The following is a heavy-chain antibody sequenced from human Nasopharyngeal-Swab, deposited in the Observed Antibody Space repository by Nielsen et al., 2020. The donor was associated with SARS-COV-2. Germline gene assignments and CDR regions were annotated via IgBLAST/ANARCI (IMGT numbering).Heavy chain of an antibody. CDR3: AREVVGSCLYYFDY. D-gene: IGHD2-15*01. J-gene: IGHJ4*02. V-gene: IGHV4-4*02. Sequence: SETLSLTCAVSGGPISSSNWWSWVRQPPEKGLEWLAEIYHSGSTNYNPPLKSPVTIAVDKSKNQFSLKLSSVTAAGTAVYYCAREVVGSCLYYFDYWGQGTLVTVSS. CDR2: IYHSGST. CDR1: GGPISSSNW.